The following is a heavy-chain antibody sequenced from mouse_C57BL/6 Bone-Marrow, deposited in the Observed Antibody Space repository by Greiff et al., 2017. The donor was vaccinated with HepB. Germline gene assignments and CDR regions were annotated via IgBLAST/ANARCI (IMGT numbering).Heavy chain of an antibody. V-gene: IGHV1-81*01. CDR1: GYTFTSYG. J-gene: IGHJ3*01. CDR2: IYPRSGNT. D-gene: IGHD1-1*01. Sequence: QVQLQQSGAELARPGASVKLSCKASGYTFTSYGISWVKQRTGQGLGWIGEIYPRSGNTYYNEKFKGKATLTADKSSSTAYMELRSLTSEDSAVYFCARDGSSPFAYWGQGTLVTVSA. CDR3: ARDGSSPFAY.